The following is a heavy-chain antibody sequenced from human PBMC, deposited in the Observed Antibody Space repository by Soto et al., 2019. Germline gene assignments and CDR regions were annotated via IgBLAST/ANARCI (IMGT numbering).Heavy chain of an antibody. V-gene: IGHV3-23*01. CDR2: ISGSGGST. CDR1: GLTFSSYA. D-gene: IGHD3-3*01. CDR3: ARDQYYDFWSGYYLPSYGMDV. Sequence: PGGSLRLSCAVSGLTFSSYAMSWVRQAPGKGLEWVSTISGSGGSTYYADSVKGRFTISRDNSKNTLYLQMNSLRAEDTAVYYCARDQYYDFWSGYYLPSYGMDVWGQGTTVTVSS. J-gene: IGHJ6*02.